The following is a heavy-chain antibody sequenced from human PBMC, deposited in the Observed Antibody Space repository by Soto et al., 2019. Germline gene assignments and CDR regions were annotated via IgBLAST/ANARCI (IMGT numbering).Heavy chain of an antibody. CDR2: IIPIFGTA. D-gene: IGHD3-22*01. J-gene: IGHJ4*02. Sequence: ASVKVSCKASGGTFSSYAISWVRQAPGQGLEWMGGIIPIFGTANYAQKFQGRVTITADKSTSTAYMELSSLRSEDTAVYYCASHPYCDSSGYYLGYWGQGTLVTVSS. V-gene: IGHV1-69*06. CDR1: GGTFSSYA. CDR3: ASHPYCDSSGYYLGY.